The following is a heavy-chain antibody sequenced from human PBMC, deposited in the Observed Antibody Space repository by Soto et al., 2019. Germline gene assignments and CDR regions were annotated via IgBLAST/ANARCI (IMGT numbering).Heavy chain of an antibody. CDR1: GYTFTSYD. J-gene: IGHJ4*02. CDR3: ASTSPAADQNFIFDY. CDR2: MNPNSGNT. Sequence: QVQLVQSGAEVKKPGASVKVSCKASGYTFTSYDINWVRQATGQGLEWMGWMNPNSGNTGYAQRFQGRVTMTRNTSICTAYMELSSLRSEDTAVYYCASTSPAADQNFIFDYWGQGTLVTVSS. V-gene: IGHV1-8*01. D-gene: IGHD6-13*01.